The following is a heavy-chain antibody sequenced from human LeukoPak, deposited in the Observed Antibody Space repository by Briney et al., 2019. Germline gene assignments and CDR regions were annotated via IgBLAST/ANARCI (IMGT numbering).Heavy chain of an antibody. CDR3: ARGGSYLSAFDI. CDR1: GFTFSSYA. D-gene: IGHD1-26*01. CDR2: IYSGGST. J-gene: IGHJ3*02. V-gene: IGHV3-53*01. Sequence: GGSLRLSCAASGFTFSSYALSWVRQAPGKGLEWVSVIYSGGSTYYADSVKGRFTISRDNSKNTLYLQMNSLRAEDTAVYYCARGGSYLSAFDIWGQGTMVTVSS.